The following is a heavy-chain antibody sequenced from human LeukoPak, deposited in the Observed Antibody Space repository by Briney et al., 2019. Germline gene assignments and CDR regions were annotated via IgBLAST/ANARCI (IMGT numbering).Heavy chain of an antibody. Sequence: GGSLRLSCAASGFTFSSYAMSWVRQAPGKGLEWVSAISGSCGSTYYADSVKGRFTISRDNSKNTLYLQMNSLRAEDTAVYYCAKDQRYCGGDCYSSFDYWGQGTLVTVSS. CDR3: AKDQRYCGGDCYSSFDY. CDR1: GFTFSSYA. V-gene: IGHV3-23*01. CDR2: ISGSCGST. D-gene: IGHD2-21*02. J-gene: IGHJ4*02.